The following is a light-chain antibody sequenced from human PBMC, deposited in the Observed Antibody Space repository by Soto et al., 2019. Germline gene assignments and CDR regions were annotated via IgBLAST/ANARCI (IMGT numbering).Light chain of an antibody. CDR3: QQDDNLPLWP. Sequence: DTLSLSPGERATLSCRASQSVSSSYLAWYQQKPGQAPRLLIYGASTRATGIPARFSGSGSGTEFTLTISSLQSEDFAVYYCQQDDNLPLWPFGQ. CDR2: GAS. J-gene: IGKJ1*01. CDR1: QSVSSSY. V-gene: IGKV3D-7*01.